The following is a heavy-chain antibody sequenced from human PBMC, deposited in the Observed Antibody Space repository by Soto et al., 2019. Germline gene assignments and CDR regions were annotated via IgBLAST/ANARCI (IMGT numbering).Heavy chain of an antibody. CDR3: ARSGPGGYIDY. CDR2: TYYRSKWYN. V-gene: IGHV6-1*01. CDR1: ADSVSSNSPA. D-gene: IGHD3-22*01. J-gene: IGHJ4*02. Sequence: LSRTCATSADSVSSNSPASNWIRPSRSIGLEWLGRTYYRSKWYNHYAVSVKSRITVNPDTSKNQLSLQLNSVTPEDTAVYYCARSGPGGYIDYWGQGTLVTVSS.